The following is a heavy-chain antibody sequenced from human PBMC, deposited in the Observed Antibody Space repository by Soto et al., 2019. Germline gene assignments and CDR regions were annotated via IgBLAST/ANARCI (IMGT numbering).Heavy chain of an antibody. CDR2: ISYEGSTT. CDR1: GFTFSTYA. J-gene: IGHJ2*01. V-gene: IGHV3-30-3*01. Sequence: QVQLVESGGGVVQPGRSLRLSCAASGFTFSTYAMHWVRQSPGTGLEWLAVISYEGSTTHYLDSVKGRFTISRDNSKNTLDVQMNSLRADDTAVYYCARGYYDLLTGFSYWYFDLWGRGTLVTVSS. CDR3: ARGYYDLLTGFSYWYFDL. D-gene: IGHD3-9*01.